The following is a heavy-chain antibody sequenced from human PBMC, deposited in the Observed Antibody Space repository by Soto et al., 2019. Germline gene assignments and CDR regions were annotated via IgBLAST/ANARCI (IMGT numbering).Heavy chain of an antibody. CDR2: ISYDGNNK. D-gene: IGHD2-2*02. J-gene: IGHJ6*02. V-gene: IGHV3-30-3*01. Sequence: PGGSLRLSCAASEFTFSKFDMHWVRQAPGKGLEWVAVISYDGNNKYYADSVKGRFSISRDNSKNTLSLQINSLRAEDTAVYYCAXEGAVPAAIGHYYYGMDVWGQGTTVTSP. CDR3: AXEGAVPAAIGHYYYGMDV. CDR1: EFTFSKFD.